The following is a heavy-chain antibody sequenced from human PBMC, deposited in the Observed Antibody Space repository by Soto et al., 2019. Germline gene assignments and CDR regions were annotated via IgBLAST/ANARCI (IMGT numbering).Heavy chain of an antibody. Sequence: PSETLSLTCTVSGGSMSSSNWWNWVRQSPGKGLEWIGDIYHSGRTYYNPSLKSRVTISVDRSKNQFSLKLSSVTAADTAVYYCARVPDRWGQGTLVTVSS. CDR3: ARVPDR. CDR1: GGSMSSSNW. CDR2: IYHSGRT. D-gene: IGHD2-2*01. J-gene: IGHJ5*02. V-gene: IGHV4-4*02.